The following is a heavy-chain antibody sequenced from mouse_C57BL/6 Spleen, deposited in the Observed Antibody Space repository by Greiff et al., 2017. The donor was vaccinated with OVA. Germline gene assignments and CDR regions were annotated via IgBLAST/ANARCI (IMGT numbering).Heavy chain of an antibody. CDR1: GFTFSDYY. CDR3: ARDQLGGSFDY. D-gene: IGHD4-1*02. J-gene: IGHJ2*01. Sequence: EVKLVESEGGLVQPGSSMKLSCTASGFTFSDYYMAWVRQVPEKGLEWVANINYDGSSTYYLDSLKSRFIISRDNAKNILYLQMSSLKSEDTATYYCARDQLGGSFDYWGQGTTLTVSS. CDR2: INYDGSST. V-gene: IGHV5-16*01.